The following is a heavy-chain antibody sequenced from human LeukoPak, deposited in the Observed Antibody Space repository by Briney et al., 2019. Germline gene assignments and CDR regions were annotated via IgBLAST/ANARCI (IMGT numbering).Heavy chain of an antibody. CDR2: IHQSGIT. D-gene: IGHD2-2*01. CDR3: TRDLEYCSTTSCFT. CDR1: GDSINSGGFY. Sequence: SQTLSLTCNVSGDSINSGGFYWNWIRQPPGKGLEWIAYIHQSGITVSNPSLKSRLTLSLDASKNQFSLRLTSVTVADTAVYYCTRDLEYCSTTSCFTWGQGTLVTVSS. J-gene: IGHJ5*02. V-gene: IGHV4-30-2*01.